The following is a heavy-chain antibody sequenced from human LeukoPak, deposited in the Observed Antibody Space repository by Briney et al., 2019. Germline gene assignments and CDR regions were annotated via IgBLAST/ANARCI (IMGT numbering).Heavy chain of an antibody. CDR2: ISSSSSTI. Sequence: GGSLRLSCAASGFTFSSYSMNWVRQAPGKGLEWVSYISSSSSTIYYADSVKGRFTISRDNAKNSLYLRMNSLRAEDTAVYYCARDGDYGNYGMDVWGQGTTVTVSS. V-gene: IGHV3-48*01. CDR1: GFTFSSYS. CDR3: ARDGDYGNYGMDV. J-gene: IGHJ6*02. D-gene: IGHD4-17*01.